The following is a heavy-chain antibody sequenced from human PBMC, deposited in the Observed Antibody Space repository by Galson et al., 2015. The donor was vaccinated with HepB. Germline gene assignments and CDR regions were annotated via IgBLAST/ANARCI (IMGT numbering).Heavy chain of an antibody. CDR2: ISYDGSNK. CDR1: GFTFSSYA. V-gene: IGHV3-30-3*01. D-gene: IGHD6-19*01. Sequence: SLRLSCAASGFTFSSYAMHWVRQAPGKGLEWVAVISYDGSNKYYADSVKGRFTISRDNSKNTLYLQMNSLRAEDTAVYYCARDLFGAAVAGTKVFDYWGQGTLVTVSS. J-gene: IGHJ4*02. CDR3: ARDLFGAAVAGTKVFDY.